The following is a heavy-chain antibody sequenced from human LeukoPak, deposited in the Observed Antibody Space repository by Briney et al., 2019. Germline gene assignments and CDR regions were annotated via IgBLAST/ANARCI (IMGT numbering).Heavy chain of an antibody. D-gene: IGHD3-3*01. Sequence: EGSLRLSCAASGFTFSDDWMTWVRQAPGRGLECMAKIRIAGSVTYYVDSVEGRFTISIDNAKNSLYLQMNSLRAEDTAVYYCARATIFGVVSALGPLDSWGQGTLVT. CDR3: ARATIFGVVSALGPLDS. CDR2: IRIAGSVT. CDR1: GFTFSDDW. J-gene: IGHJ4*02. V-gene: IGHV3-7*01.